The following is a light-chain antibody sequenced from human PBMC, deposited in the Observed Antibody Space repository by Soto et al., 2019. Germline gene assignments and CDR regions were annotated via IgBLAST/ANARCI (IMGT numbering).Light chain of an antibody. V-gene: IGLV2-14*02. J-gene: IGLJ3*02. CDR2: EGT. CDR1: SSDVGRYSH. CDR3: SSHSSSNTLVV. Sequence: QSALTQPASVSGSPGQSITISCSGTSSDVGRYSHVSWYQQHPGKTPKLVIYEGTKRPSGVSNRFSGSKSGNTASLTIAGLRAEDEGDYYCSSHSSSNTLVVFGGGTKLTVL.